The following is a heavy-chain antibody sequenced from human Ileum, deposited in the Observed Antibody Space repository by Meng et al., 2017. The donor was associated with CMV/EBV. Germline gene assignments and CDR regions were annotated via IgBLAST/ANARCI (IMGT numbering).Heavy chain of an antibody. CDR2: IYTSGST. J-gene: IGHJ4*01. CDR1: GDSIFGYY. Sequence: QVHLQESGPGLVKPSETLSLTCTVSGDSIFGYYWSWIRQPAGKRLEWIGRIYTSGSTNYNPSLKSRVTVSVDTSKNQFSLKLSSVTAADTAVYYCVRGATSSSYYFDYWGQGTLVTVSS. V-gene: IGHV4-4*07. CDR3: VRGATSSSYYFDY. D-gene: IGHD6-6*01.